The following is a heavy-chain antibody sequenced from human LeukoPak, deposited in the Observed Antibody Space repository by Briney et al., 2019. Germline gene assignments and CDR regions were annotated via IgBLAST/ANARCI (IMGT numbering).Heavy chain of an antibody. Sequence: SETLSLTCAVSGGSISSSNWWSWVRQPPGKGLEWIGEIYHSGSTNYNPSLKSRVTISVDKSTNQFSLKLSSVTAADTAVYYCARVWVVPAAMGPGGFDPWGQGTLVTVSS. V-gene: IGHV4-4*02. CDR2: IYHSGST. J-gene: IGHJ5*02. D-gene: IGHD2-2*01. CDR1: GGSISSSNW. CDR3: ARVWVVPAAMGPGGFDP.